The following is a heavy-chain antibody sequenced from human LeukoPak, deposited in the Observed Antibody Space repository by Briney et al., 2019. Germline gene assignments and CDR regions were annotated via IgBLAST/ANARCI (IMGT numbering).Heavy chain of an antibody. CDR1: GFTFSSYW. Sequence: QSGGSLRLSCAASGFTFSSYWMSWVRQAPGKGLEWVANIKQDGSEKYYVDSVKGRFTISRDNAKNSLYLQMNSLRAEDTAVYYCARGRAAAGNYYYYYMDVWGKGTTVTVSS. CDR3: ARGRAAAGNYYYYYMDV. D-gene: IGHD6-13*01. J-gene: IGHJ6*03. CDR2: IKQDGSEK. V-gene: IGHV3-7*01.